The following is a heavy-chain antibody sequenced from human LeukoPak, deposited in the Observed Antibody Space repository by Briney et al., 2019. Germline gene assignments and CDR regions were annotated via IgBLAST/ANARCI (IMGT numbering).Heavy chain of an antibody. CDR2: INPSGGST. D-gene: IGHD2-2*01. V-gene: IGHV1-46*01. CDR1: GYTFTSYY. CDR3: ARGGTATSTKGDIVVVPAATPFY. Sequence: GASVKVSCKASGYTFTSYYMHWVRQAPGQGLEWMGIINPSGGSTSYAQKFQGRVTMTRDTSTSTVYMELSSLRSEDTAVYYCARGGTATSTKGDIVVVPAATPFYWGQGTLVTVSS. J-gene: IGHJ4*02.